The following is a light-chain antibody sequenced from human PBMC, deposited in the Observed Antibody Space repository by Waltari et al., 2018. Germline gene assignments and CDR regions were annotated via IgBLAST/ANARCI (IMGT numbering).Light chain of an antibody. CDR3: QQYYSTPYT. J-gene: IGKJ2*01. Sequence: DIVMTQSPESLAVPLGERATITCRSSQSVLDDSNNKNYVAWYQQKPGQPPKLLIYWASTRDSGVPDRISSSESGTEFTLTVSSLQAEDVALYYCQQYYSTPYTFGQGTKVEI. V-gene: IGKV4-1*01. CDR2: WAS. CDR1: QSVLDDSNNKNY.